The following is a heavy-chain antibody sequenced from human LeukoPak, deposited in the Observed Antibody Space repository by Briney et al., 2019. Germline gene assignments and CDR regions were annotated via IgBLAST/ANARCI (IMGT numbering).Heavy chain of an antibody. D-gene: IGHD3-3*01. CDR1: GGSFSGYY. CDR2: INHSGST. J-gene: IGHJ6*03. V-gene: IGHV4-34*01. CDR3: ARGCSKAPPVFGVVISGRYYYYYMDV. Sequence: SETLSLTCAVYGGSFSGYYWSWVRQPPGKGLEWVGEINHSGSTNYNPSLKRRVTISVDTSKNQFSLKLSSVTAADTAVYYCARGCSKAPPVFGVVISGRYYYYYMDVWGKGTTVTVSS.